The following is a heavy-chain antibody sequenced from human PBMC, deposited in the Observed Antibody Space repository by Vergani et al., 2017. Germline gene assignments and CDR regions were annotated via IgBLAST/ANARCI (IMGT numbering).Heavy chain of an antibody. Sequence: VQLVESGGGVVQPGRSLRLSCAASGFTFDDYAMHWVRQAPGKGLEWVSGISWNSGSIGYADSVKGRFTISRDNAKNSLYLQMNSLRAEDTALYYCAKAAGSWYFNWFDPWGQGTLVTVSS. V-gene: IGHV3-9*01. J-gene: IGHJ5*02. CDR2: ISWNSGSI. CDR3: AKAAGSWYFNWFDP. D-gene: IGHD6-13*01. CDR1: GFTFDDYA.